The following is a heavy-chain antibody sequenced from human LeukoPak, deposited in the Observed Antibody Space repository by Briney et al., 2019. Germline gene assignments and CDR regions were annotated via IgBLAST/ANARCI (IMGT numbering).Heavy chain of an antibody. D-gene: IGHD5-24*01. Sequence: GGSLRLSCAASGFTFSDYWMHWVRQAPGKGLVWVSRIRSDGRDASYADSVEGRFTISRDNAKSTLFLQMSSLRAEDTALYYCARGVEMATINGLNYWGPGTLVTVSS. CDR1: GFTFSDYW. CDR2: IRSDGRDA. CDR3: ARGVEMATINGLNY. V-gene: IGHV3-74*01. J-gene: IGHJ4*02.